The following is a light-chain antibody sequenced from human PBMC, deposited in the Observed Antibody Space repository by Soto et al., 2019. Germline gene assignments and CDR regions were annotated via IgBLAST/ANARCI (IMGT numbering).Light chain of an antibody. CDR2: GAS. CDR3: QQYGSSPLWT. CDR1: PSVSRSY. J-gene: IGKJ1*01. V-gene: IGKV3-20*01. Sequence: EIVLTRSPGALSLSPGERASLSCSASPSVSRSYLGWYQQNPGHAPRLLIYGASGRATGIPARFSGSGSGTGFTLTISSLEPEAFAVYYCQQYGSSPLWTFGQGTKVDIK.